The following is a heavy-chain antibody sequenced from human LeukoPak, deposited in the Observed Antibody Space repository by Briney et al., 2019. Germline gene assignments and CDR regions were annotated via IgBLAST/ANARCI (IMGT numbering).Heavy chain of an antibody. CDR2: ISETGDDT. Sequence: GGSLRLSCATSGFTFNTYAMSWVRQAPGKGLEWVSAISETGDDTYYADSVKGRFTISRDNSKNTLYLEMNSLRAEDTAKYYCANYNWNYFPFDYWGQGIWVTVSS. D-gene: IGHD1-7*01. J-gene: IGHJ4*02. CDR3: ANYNWNYFPFDY. CDR1: GFTFNTYA. V-gene: IGHV3-23*01.